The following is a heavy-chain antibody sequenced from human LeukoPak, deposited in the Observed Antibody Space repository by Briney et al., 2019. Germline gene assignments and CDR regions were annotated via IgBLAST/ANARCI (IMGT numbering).Heavy chain of an antibody. Sequence: PGGSLRLSCAASGFTFDDYGMSWVRQAPGKGLEWVSGINWNGGSTGYADSVKGRFTISRDNSKNTLYLQMNSLRAEDTAVYYCARDLRYYYDSSGVPGDYWGQGTLVTVSS. V-gene: IGHV3-20*04. J-gene: IGHJ4*02. CDR3: ARDLRYYYDSSGVPGDY. D-gene: IGHD3-22*01. CDR2: INWNGGST. CDR1: GFTFDDYG.